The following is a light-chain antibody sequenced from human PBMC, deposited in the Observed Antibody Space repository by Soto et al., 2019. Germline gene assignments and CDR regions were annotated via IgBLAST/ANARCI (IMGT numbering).Light chain of an antibody. Sequence: QSVLTQPASVSGSPGQSITIPCTGTSSDVGGYNAVSWYQQHPGKAPKLILYDVTTWPSGASNRFSGSKSGDTASLTISGLQAEDEADYYCCSYETGGVYVFGSGTKLTVL. J-gene: IGLJ1*01. CDR2: DVT. V-gene: IGLV2-14*01. CDR3: CSYETGGVYV. CDR1: SSDVGGYNA.